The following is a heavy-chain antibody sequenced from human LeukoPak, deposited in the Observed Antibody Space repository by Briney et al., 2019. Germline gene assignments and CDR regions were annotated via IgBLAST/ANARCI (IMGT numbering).Heavy chain of an antibody. V-gene: IGHV1-8*01. CDR3: AREAPYYAPNNGMDV. Sequence: ASVKVSCKASGYTFTSYDINWVRQAPGQGLEWMGWMNPNSGNTGYAQKFQGRVTMTRNTSISTAYMELSSLRAEDTAVYYCAREAPYYAPNNGMDVWGQGTTVTVSS. D-gene: IGHD3-3*01. CDR1: GYTFTSYD. J-gene: IGHJ6*02. CDR2: MNPNSGNT.